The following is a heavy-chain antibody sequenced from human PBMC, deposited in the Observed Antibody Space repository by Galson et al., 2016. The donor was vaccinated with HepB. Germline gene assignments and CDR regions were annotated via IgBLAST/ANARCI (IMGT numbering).Heavy chain of an antibody. J-gene: IGHJ3*02. CDR3: MGGPFGVRI. D-gene: IGHD3-3*01. Sequence: SLRLSCAVSGFTVSNNHMSWVRQTPGKGLEWVSLIYSGGATHYADSVKGRFTISRDNSKNTLNFQMNGLRAEDTAVYYCMGGPFGVRIWGQGTAVTVSS. CDR2: IYSGGAT. CDR1: GFTVSNNH. V-gene: IGHV3-66*01.